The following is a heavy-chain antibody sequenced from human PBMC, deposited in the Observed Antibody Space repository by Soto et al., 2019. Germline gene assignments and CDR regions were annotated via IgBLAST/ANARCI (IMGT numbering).Heavy chain of an antibody. CDR1: GGSISSYY. J-gene: IGHJ4*02. Sequence: SETLSLTCTVSGGSISSYYWSWIRQPPGKGLEWIGNIHYSGTTNYNPSLKSRVTISVDTSKNQFSLKLSSVTAADTAVYYCARDNYGDPYYFDYWGQGTLVPVSS. CDR2: IHYSGTT. D-gene: IGHD4-17*01. V-gene: IGHV4-59*01. CDR3: ARDNYGDPYYFDY.